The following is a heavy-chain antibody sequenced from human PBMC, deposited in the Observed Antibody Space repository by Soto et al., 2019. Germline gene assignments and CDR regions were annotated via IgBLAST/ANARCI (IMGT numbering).Heavy chain of an antibody. V-gene: IGHV4-34*01. Sequence: SETLSLTCAVDGGSFSGYYWSWIRQPPGKGLEWIGEINHSGSTNYNPSLKSRVTISVDTSKNQFSLKLSSVNAADTAVYYCARGQAAAPSESFQHWGQGTLVTVSS. CDR2: INHSGST. J-gene: IGHJ1*01. D-gene: IGHD6-13*01. CDR3: ARGQAAAPSESFQH. CDR1: GGSFSGYY.